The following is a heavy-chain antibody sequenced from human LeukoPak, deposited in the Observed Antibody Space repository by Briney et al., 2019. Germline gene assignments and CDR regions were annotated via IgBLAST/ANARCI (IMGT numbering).Heavy chain of an antibody. CDR2: INHSGST. Sequence: SETLSLTCAVYGGSFSGYYWSWIRQPPGKGLEWIGEINHSGSTNYNPSLKSRVTISVDTSKNQFSLKLSSVTAADTAVYYCARQVRGIVVVPAAYYYYYYMDVWGKGTTVTVSS. CDR3: ARQVRGIVVVPAAYYYYYYMDV. CDR1: GGSFSGYY. V-gene: IGHV4-34*01. D-gene: IGHD2-2*01. J-gene: IGHJ6*03.